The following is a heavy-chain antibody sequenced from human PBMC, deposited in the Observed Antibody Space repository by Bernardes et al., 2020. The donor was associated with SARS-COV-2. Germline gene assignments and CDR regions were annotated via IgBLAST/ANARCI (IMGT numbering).Heavy chain of an antibody. CDR1: GFTFNNYA. D-gene: IGHD1-20*01. Sequence: GGSLRLSCTASGFTFNNYAMTWVRRAPGKGLEWVSGISGSGNDTSYGASVKGRVTISRDSSKNTVYLQMNNLRDDDTAVYYCAKGWTKTLITPMYVMDVWGQGTTVTVSS. V-gene: IGHV3-23*01. J-gene: IGHJ6*02. CDR2: ISGSGNDT. CDR3: AKGWTKTLITPMYVMDV.